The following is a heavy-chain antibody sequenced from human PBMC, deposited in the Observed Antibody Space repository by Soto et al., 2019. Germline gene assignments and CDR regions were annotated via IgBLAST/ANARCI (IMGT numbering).Heavy chain of an antibody. Sequence: SETLSLTCTVSGGSISSYYWSWIRQPPGKGLEWIGYIYYSGSTNYNPSLKSRVTISVDTSKNQFSLKLSSVTAADTAVYYCARQGCSSPSCYEFDPWGQGTLVPV. CDR3: ARQGCSSPSCYEFDP. CDR1: GGSISSYY. CDR2: IYYSGST. V-gene: IGHV4-59*08. D-gene: IGHD2-2*01. J-gene: IGHJ5*02.